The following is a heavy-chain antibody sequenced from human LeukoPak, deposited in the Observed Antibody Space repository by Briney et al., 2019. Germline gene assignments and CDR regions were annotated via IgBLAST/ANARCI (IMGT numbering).Heavy chain of an antibody. D-gene: IGHD2-2*01. Sequence: GGSLRLSCAASGFTVSSDYMSWVRQAPGKGLEWVSVIYTGGSTYYADSVKGRFTISRDNSKNTLCLQMNSLRAEDTAVYYSARYCSDISCYSFDVWGQGTMVTVSS. CDR1: GFTVSSDY. CDR3: ARYCSDISCYSFDV. J-gene: IGHJ3*01. V-gene: IGHV3-53*01. CDR2: IYTGGST.